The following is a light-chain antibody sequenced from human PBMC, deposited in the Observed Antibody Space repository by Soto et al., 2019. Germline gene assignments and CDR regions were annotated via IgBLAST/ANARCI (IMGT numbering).Light chain of an antibody. V-gene: IGKV3-20*01. CDR2: RAS. CDR1: QSVGSD. Sequence: EIVLAQSPATLSLSPGERATLSCRASQSVGSDLAWYQQKPGQAPRLLIYRASNRATGIPDRFSGSGSGTDFTLTISRLEPEDFAVYHCQQYDSSPWTFGQGTKVDIK. J-gene: IGKJ1*01. CDR3: QQYDSSPWT.